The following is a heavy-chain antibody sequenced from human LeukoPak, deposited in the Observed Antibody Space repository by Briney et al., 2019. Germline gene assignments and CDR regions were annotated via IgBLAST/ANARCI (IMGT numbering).Heavy chain of an antibody. CDR1: GFAFDDFA. CDR3: SRNGLVDFDY. V-gene: IGHV3-49*04. CDR2: IRRRAYGGAA. Sequence: GQSLRLSCTTSGFAFDDFAMRWVRQPAGKGLEWVGFIRRRAYGGAAEYAASVKGRFIISSDDSKGIAYLQMNSLKTEDTAVYYCSRNGLVDFDYWGQGSRVIVSP. J-gene: IGHJ4*02.